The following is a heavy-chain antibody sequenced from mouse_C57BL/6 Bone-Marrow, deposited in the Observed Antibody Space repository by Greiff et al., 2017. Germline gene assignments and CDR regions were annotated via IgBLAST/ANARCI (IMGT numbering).Heavy chain of an antibody. Sequence: QVQLQQPGAELVKPGASVKLSCKASGYTFTNYWMHWVKQRPGKGLEWIGMMHPNGGSPDYNEKFKSEATLSVDKSSRTAYMELSSRTSEDSAVYYCARSYDYDDYTMYYWGQGTSVTVSS. CDR2: MHPNGGSP. J-gene: IGHJ4*01. V-gene: IGHV1-64*01. CDR1: GYTFTNYW. D-gene: IGHD2-4*01. CDR3: ARSYDYDDYTMYY.